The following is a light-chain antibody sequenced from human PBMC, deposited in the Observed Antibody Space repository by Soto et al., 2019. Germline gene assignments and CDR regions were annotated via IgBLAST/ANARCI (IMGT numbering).Light chain of an antibody. CDR2: KAP. V-gene: IGKV1-5*03. CDR3: QHYNSYSEP. Sequence: DIQMTQSPSTLSGSVGDRVTITCRASQTISSWFAWYQQKPGKAPKLLIYKAPTLKSRVPSRFSRSGSCTELTLTINTMQPDDFATYYCQHYNSYSEPFAQGT. J-gene: IGKJ1*01. CDR1: QTISSW.